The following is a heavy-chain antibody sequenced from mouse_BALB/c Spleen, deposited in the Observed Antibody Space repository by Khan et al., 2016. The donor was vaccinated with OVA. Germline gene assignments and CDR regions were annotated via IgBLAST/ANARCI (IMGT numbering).Heavy chain of an antibody. V-gene: IGHV5-6*01. J-gene: IGHJ3*01. CDR2: ISSGGHYT. D-gene: IGHD1-1*01. CDR1: GFTFSTYG. Sequence: EVELVESGGDLVKPGGSLKLSCAASGFTFSTYGMSWVRQTPDKRLEWVATISSGGHYTYYPDSVKGRSTISRDNAKSTLYLQMSSLKSEDTAIYYCARLAYYYNSEGFAYWGQGTLVTVSA. CDR3: ARLAYYYNSEGFAY.